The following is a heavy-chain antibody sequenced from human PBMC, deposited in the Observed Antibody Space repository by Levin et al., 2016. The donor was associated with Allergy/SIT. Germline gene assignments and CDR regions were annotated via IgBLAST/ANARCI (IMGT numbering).Heavy chain of an antibody. D-gene: IGHD2-2*01. J-gene: IGHJ4*02. V-gene: IGHV1-2*02. CDR3: ARVACSSTSCQYEGDY. CDR1: GYTFTGYY. Sequence: ASVKVSCKASGYTFTGYYMHWVRQAPGQGLEWMGWINPNSGGTNYAQKFQGRVTMTRDTSISTAYMELSRLRSDDTAVYYCARVACSSTSCQYEGDYWGQGTLVTVSS. CDR2: INPNSGGT.